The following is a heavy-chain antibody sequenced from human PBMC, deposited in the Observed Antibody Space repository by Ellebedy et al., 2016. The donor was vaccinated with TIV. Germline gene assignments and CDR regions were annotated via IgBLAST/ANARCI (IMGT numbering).Heavy chain of an antibody. V-gene: IGHV3-48*02. CDR1: GFTFSSYS. CDR2: ISTTSSTI. J-gene: IGHJ4*02. Sequence: PGGSLRLSCAASGFTFSSYSMNWVRQAPGKGLEWVSYISTTSSTIYYADSVKGRFTISRDNANNSLYLQMNSLRDEDAAVYYCARGSITRTGRWGQGTLVTVSS. CDR3: ARGSITRTGR. D-gene: IGHD1-20*01.